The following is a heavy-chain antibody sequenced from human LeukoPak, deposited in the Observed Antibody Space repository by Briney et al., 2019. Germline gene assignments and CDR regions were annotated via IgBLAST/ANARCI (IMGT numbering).Heavy chain of an antibody. Sequence: GGSLRLSCAASGFTFSSSAMAWVRHARGKGVEGVSPISYSGSGTYYADSVRGRFTISRDNSENTVYLQMTSLRVEDTAEYYCAKTFSSGSGSELPHHWGQGTLVTVSS. J-gene: IGHJ1*01. CDR1: GFTFSSSA. D-gene: IGHD3-10*01. V-gene: IGHV3-23*01. CDR2: ISYSGSGT. CDR3: AKTFSSGSGSELPHH.